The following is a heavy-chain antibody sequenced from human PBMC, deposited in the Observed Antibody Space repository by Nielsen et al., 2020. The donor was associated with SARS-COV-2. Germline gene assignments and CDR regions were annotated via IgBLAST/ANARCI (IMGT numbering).Heavy chain of an antibody. Sequence: SVKVSCKASVGTFSSYAISWVRQAPGQGLEWMGRIIPILGIANYAQKFQGRVTITADKSTSTAYMELSSLRSEDTAVYYCARDLFIVATISGMDVWGQGTTVTVSS. V-gene: IGHV1-69*04. CDR3: ARDLFIVATISGMDV. D-gene: IGHD5-12*01. CDR1: VGTFSSYA. J-gene: IGHJ6*02. CDR2: IIPILGIA.